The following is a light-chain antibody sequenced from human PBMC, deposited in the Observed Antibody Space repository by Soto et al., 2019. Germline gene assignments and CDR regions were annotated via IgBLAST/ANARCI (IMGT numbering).Light chain of an antibody. CDR1: SSNIGRNT. J-gene: IGLJ1*01. CDR2: SNN. Sequence: QSVLTQPPSASGTPGQRVTISCSGSSSNIGRNTVNWYQQLPGTAPKPLIYSNNRRPSGVPDRFSGSKSGTSASLAISGLQSEDEADYYCAAWDDSLTDYVFGNGTKVTVL. V-gene: IGLV1-44*01. CDR3: AAWDDSLTDYV.